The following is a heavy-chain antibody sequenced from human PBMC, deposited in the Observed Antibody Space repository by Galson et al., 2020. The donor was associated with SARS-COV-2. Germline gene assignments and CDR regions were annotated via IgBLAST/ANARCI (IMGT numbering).Heavy chain of an antibody. D-gene: IGHD6-6*01. CDR3: AKSKDYSSSSGYYYYMDV. V-gene: IGHV3-33*06. CDR2: IWYDGSIT. CDR1: GFTFSNYG. Sequence: GGSLRLSCAASGFTFSNYGMHWVRQAPGKGLEWVAVIWYDGSITYYADSVKGRFTISRDNSQNTLYLQMNSLRAEDTAVYYCAKSKDYSSSSGYYYYMDVWGKGTTVTVSS. J-gene: IGHJ6*03.